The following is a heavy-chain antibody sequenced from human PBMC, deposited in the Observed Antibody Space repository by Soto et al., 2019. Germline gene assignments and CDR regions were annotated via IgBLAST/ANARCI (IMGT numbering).Heavy chain of an antibody. D-gene: IGHD3-9*01. J-gene: IGHJ5*02. CDR1: GGSISNNRW. CDR2: IHDRGST. Sequence: QVKLQESGPGLEKPSGTLSLTCAVSGGSISNNRWWTWVRQAPGKGLEWIGEIHDRGSTNYNLSLKSRATVSIDRAKSQFSLEMRAVTAADTAVYYCAGQWAAGYGAFDPWGQGTLVTVSS. V-gene: IGHV4-4*02. CDR3: AGQWAAGYGAFDP.